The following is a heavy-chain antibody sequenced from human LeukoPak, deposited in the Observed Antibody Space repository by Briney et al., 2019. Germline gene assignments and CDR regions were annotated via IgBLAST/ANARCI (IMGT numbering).Heavy chain of an antibody. Sequence: RSGGSLRLSCAASGFTFDDYGMSWGRQAPGKGLEWVSGINWNGGSTGYADSVKGRFTISRDNSKNSLYLQMNSLRAEDTALYYCARGRLVDRAAGVWGKGTTVTVSS. V-gene: IGHV3-20*04. D-gene: IGHD6-19*01. CDR1: GFTFDDYG. J-gene: IGHJ6*04. CDR2: INWNGGST. CDR3: ARGRLVDRAAGV.